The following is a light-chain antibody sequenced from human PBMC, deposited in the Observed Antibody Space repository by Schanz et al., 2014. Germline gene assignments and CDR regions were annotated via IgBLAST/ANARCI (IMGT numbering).Light chain of an antibody. CDR2: GAS. CDR3: QQYGSSPPYT. Sequence: EIVLTQSPGTLSLSPGERATLSCRGSQTLNSNYLAWYQQKPGQAPRLFIYGASSRATGIPDRFSGSGSGTDFTLTISRLEPEDFAVYYCQQYGSSPPYTFGQGTKLEIK. V-gene: IGKV3-20*01. J-gene: IGKJ2*01. CDR1: QTLNSNY.